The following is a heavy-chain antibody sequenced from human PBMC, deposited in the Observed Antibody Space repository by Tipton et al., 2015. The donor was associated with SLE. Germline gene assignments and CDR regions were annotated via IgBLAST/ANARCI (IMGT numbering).Heavy chain of an antibody. J-gene: IGHJ4*02. CDR1: GGSLSSQY. CDR2: TFTSGAT. D-gene: IGHD3-3*01. Sequence: TLSLTCTVSGGSLSSQYWSWIRQPAGKELEWIGHTFTSGATNYNPSLKSRVTISVDTSNNQFSLKLTSVTATDTAVYYCARLGYAFWSRYADSWGQGTLVTVSS. CDR3: ARLGYAFWSRYADS. V-gene: IGHV4-4*07.